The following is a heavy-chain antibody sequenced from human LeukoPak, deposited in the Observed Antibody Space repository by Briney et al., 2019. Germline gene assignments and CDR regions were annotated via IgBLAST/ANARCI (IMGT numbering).Heavy chain of an antibody. CDR3: ARDMIVVVPAAQGTYYYYGMDV. V-gene: IGHV4-31*03. Sequence: PAETLSLTCTVAGGSIRSGGYDWGWLRQQAGKGLEWIGDIYYSGSTYYNPSLKSRVTISVDTSKNQFSLKLSSVTAADTAVYYCARDMIVVVPAAQGTYYYYGMDVWGQGTTVTVSS. J-gene: IGHJ6*02. CDR2: IYYSGST. D-gene: IGHD2-2*01. CDR1: GGSIRSGGYD.